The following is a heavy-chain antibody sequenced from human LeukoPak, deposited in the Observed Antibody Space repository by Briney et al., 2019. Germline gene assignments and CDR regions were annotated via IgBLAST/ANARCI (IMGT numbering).Heavy chain of an antibody. J-gene: IGHJ4*02. D-gene: IGHD6-19*01. CDR2: ISGSGGST. CDR1: GFTFSSYA. Sequence: PGGSLRLSCAASGFTFSSYAMSWDRQAPGKGLEWVSAISGSGGSTYYADSVKGRFTISRDNSKNTLYLQMNSLRAEDTAVYYCAKVSRGIAVAGAHFFDYWGQGTLVTVSS. V-gene: IGHV3-23*01. CDR3: AKVSRGIAVAGAHFFDY.